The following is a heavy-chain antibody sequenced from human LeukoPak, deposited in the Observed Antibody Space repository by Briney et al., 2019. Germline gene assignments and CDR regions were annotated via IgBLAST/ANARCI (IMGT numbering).Heavy chain of an antibody. CDR3: TLIKGWGSGTYYLDY. Sequence: GGSLRLSCAASGFDIYNDWMSWVRQAPGRGLEWVGRIKSKSAGGTIDYAAPVNSRFIISRDDSKNTLYLQMNSLKTEDTAMYYCTLIKGWGSGTYYLDYWGQGTLVTVSS. J-gene: IGHJ4*02. V-gene: IGHV3-15*01. CDR2: IKSKSAGGTI. D-gene: IGHD3-10*01. CDR1: GFDIYNDW.